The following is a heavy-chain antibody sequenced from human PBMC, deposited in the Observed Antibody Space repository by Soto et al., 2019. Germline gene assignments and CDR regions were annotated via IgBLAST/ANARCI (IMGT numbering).Heavy chain of an antibody. D-gene: IGHD3-22*01. Sequence: PGGSLSLSCAAFGFTFTNAWINRVRQAPGKGLEWVGRIKSKTDGGTTDYAEPVKGRFAISRDDSNNMVYLQMNSLKIEDTAVYYCTTDSYSTIIIVRFDYWGHGTLVTVSS. CDR2: IKSKTDGGTT. V-gene: IGHV3-15*07. CDR3: TTDSYSTIIIVRFDY. J-gene: IGHJ4*01. CDR1: GFTFTNAW.